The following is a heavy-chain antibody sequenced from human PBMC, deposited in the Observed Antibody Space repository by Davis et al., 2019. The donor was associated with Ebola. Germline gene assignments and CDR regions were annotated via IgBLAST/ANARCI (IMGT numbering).Heavy chain of an antibody. Sequence: SETLSLTCTVSGGSISSGDYYWSWIRQPPGKGLEWIGYIYHNGNAYYNPSLKSRVTLSLDTSKNQFSPKLSSVTAADTAVYYCARGRPSTVTTDYYAMDVWGKGTTVTVSS. CDR3: ARGRPSTVTTDYYAMDV. V-gene: IGHV4-30-4*01. J-gene: IGHJ6*04. CDR2: IYHNGNA. D-gene: IGHD4-17*01. CDR1: GGSISSGDYY.